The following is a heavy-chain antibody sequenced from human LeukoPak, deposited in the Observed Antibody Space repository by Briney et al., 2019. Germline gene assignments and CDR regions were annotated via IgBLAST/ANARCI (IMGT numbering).Heavy chain of an antibody. V-gene: IGHV3-48*01. D-gene: IGHD2-2*01. CDR2: ISTSTTTI. Sequence: GGSLRLSCEASGFTFSSYSMNWVRQAPGKGLEWISYISTSTTTIYCANSVKGRFTISRDNAKKSLYLQMNSLRVEDTGVYYCARRGTYCSSTSCYLDYWGQGTLVTVSS. J-gene: IGHJ4*02. CDR1: GFTFSSYS. CDR3: ARRGTYCSSTSCYLDY.